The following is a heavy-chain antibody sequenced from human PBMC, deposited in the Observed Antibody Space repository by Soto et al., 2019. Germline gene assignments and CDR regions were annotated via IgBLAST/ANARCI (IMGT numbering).Heavy chain of an antibody. CDR2: ISYDGSNK. CDR1: GFTFSSYG. J-gene: IGHJ6*03. CDR3: AKDGTQLLMVRYYYYMDV. V-gene: IGHV3-30*18. D-gene: IGHD2-2*01. Sequence: GGSLRLSCAASGFTFSSYGMHWVRQAPGKGLEWVAVISYDGSNKYYADSVKGRFTISRDNSKNTLYLQMNSLRAEDTAVYYCAKDGTQLLMVRYYYYMDVWGKGTTVTVSS.